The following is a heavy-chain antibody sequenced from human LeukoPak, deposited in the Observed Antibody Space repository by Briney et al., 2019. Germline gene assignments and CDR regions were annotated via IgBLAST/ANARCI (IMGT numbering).Heavy chain of an antibody. CDR3: ARLYYDFWSGYSYYFDY. CDR2: IYYSGST. V-gene: IGHV4-59*08. Sequence: PSETLSLTCTVSGGSISSYYWSWIRQPPGKGLEWIGYIYYSGSTNYNPSLKSRVTISIDTSKNQLSLKLSFVTAADTAVYYCARLYYDFWSGYSYYFDYWGRGTLVTVSS. J-gene: IGHJ4*02. CDR1: GGSISSYY. D-gene: IGHD3-3*01.